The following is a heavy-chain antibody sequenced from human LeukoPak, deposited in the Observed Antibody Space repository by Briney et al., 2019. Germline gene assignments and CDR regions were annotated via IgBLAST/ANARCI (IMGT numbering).Heavy chain of an antibody. CDR3: ARDQEAFHY. CDR1: GYSFTSNY. V-gene: IGHV1-46*01. CDR2: IYPRDGST. J-gene: IGHJ4*02. Sequence: GASVKVSCKASGYSFTSNYIHWVRQAPGQGLEWMGMIYPRDGSTSYAQKFQGRVTVTRDTSTSTVHMELSGLRSEDTAVYYCARDQEAFHYWGQGTLVTVSS.